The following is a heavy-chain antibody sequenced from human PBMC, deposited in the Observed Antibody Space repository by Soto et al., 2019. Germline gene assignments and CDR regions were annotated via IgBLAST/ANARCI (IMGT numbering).Heavy chain of an antibody. D-gene: IGHD3-9*01. CDR3: ASGYYDILTGYYSRGGYNWFDP. CDR2: IYYSGST. CDR1: GGSISSGGYY. J-gene: IGHJ5*02. Sequence: SETLSLTCTVSGGSISSGGYYWGWIRQHPGKGLEWIGYIYYSGSTYYNPSLKSRVTISVDTSKNQFSLKLSSVTAADTAVYYCASGYYDILTGYYSRGGYNWFDPWGQGTLVTVSS. V-gene: IGHV4-31*03.